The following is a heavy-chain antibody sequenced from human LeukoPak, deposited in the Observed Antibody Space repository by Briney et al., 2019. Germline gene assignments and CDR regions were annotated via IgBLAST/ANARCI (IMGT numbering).Heavy chain of an antibody. CDR3: ARGRGLNNWNWGGY. D-gene: IGHD1-7*01. J-gene: IGHJ4*02. Sequence: ASVKVSCKASGYTFTSYGISRVRQAPGQGLERMGWISAYNGNTNYAQKLQGRVTMTTDTSTSTAYMGLRSLRSDDTAVYYCARGRGLNNWNWGGYWGQGTLVTVSS. CDR1: GYTFTSYG. CDR2: ISAYNGNT. V-gene: IGHV1-18*01.